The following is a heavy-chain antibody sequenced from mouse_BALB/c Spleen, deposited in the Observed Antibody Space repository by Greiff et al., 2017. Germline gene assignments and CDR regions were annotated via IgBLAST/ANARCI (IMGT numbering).Heavy chain of an antibody. Sequence: EVKLMESGGGLVKPGGSLKLSCAASGFTFSSYAMSWVRQSPEKRLEWVAEISSGGSYTYYPDTVTGRFTISRDNAKNTLYLEMSSLRSEDTAMYYCARSTMITPFAYWGQGTLVTVSA. CDR3: ARSTMITPFAY. CDR1: GFTFSSYA. J-gene: IGHJ3*01. V-gene: IGHV5-9-4*01. D-gene: IGHD2-4*01. CDR2: ISSGGSYT.